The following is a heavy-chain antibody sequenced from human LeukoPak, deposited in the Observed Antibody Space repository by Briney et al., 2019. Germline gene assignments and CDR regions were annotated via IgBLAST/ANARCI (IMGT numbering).Heavy chain of an antibody. D-gene: IGHD4-17*01. CDR2: ISSSSSYI. CDR3: ARFGDYGDYFSGVDY. J-gene: IGHJ4*02. CDR1: GFTFSSYS. Sequence: PGGSLRLSCGASGFTFSSYSMNWVRQAPGKGLEWVSSISSSSSYIYYADSVKGRFTISRDNAKNSLYLQMNSLRAEDTAVYYCARFGDYGDYFSGVDYWGQGTLVTVSS. V-gene: IGHV3-21*01.